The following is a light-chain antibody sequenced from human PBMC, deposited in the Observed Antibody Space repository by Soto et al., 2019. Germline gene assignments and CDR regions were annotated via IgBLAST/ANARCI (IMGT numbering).Light chain of an antibody. Sequence: ALTQPPSVSGAPGQRVTISCTGSSSNIGANSDVHWYQQLTGAAPKLLIYGNTNRPSGVSDRFSASKSGTSASLAITGLQAEDEADYYCQSYDNSLSGFYVFGTGTKVTV. J-gene: IGLJ1*01. CDR1: SSNIGANSD. CDR2: GNT. V-gene: IGLV1-40*01. CDR3: QSYDNSLSGFYV.